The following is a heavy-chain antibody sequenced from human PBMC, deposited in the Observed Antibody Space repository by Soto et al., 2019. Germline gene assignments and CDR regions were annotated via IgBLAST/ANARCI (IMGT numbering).Heavy chain of an antibody. CDR2: ISAYNGNT. J-gene: IGHJ4*02. V-gene: IGHV1-18*01. CDR3: AREGERYGSGSYWSY. D-gene: IGHD3-10*01. CDR1: GYTFTSYG. Sequence: QVQLVQSGAEVKKPGASVKVSCKASGYTFTSYGISWVRQAPGQGLEWMGWISAYNGNTNYAQKLQGRVTMTTDTSTSTACMELRSLRSDDTAVYYCAREGERYGSGSYWSYWGQGTLVTVSS.